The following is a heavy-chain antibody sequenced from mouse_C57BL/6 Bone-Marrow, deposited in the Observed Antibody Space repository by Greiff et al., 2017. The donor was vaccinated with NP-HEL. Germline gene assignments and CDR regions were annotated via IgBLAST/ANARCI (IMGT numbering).Heavy chain of an antibody. J-gene: IGHJ4*01. CDR2: IRSKSNNYAT. CDR3: VRPYGNYPYYYAMDY. D-gene: IGHD2-1*01. CDR1: GFSFNTYA. V-gene: IGHV10-1*01. Sequence: EVKVEESGGGLVQPKGSLKLSCAASGFSFNTYAMNWVRQAPGKGLEWVARIRSKSNNYATYYADSVKDRFTISRDDSESMLYLQMNNLKTEDTAMYYCVRPYGNYPYYYAMDYWGQGTSVTVSS.